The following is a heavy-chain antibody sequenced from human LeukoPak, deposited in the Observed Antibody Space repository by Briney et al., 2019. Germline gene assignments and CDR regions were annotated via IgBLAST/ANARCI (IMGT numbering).Heavy chain of an antibody. CDR1: GFTFSNAW. CDR3: TTHWRSLDV. V-gene: IGHV3-15*01. D-gene: IGHD3-3*01. CDR2: IKSNTDGGTT. J-gene: IGHJ6*04. Sequence: PGGSLRLSCAASGFTFSNAWMSWVRQAPGKGLEWVGRIKSNTDGGTTDYAAPVKGRFTISRDDSKNTLYLQMNSLKTEDTAVYYCTTHWRSLDVWGKGTTVTVSS.